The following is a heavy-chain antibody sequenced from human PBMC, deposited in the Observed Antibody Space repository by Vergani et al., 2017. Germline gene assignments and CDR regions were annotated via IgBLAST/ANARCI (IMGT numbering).Heavy chain of an antibody. Sequence: EVQLVQSGAEVKKPGESLKISCKGSGYSFTSYWIGWVRQMPGKGLEWMGIIYPVDSDTRYSPSFQGQVTISADKSISTAYLQWSSLKASDTAMYYCASSHGYXSSTSCYTDNWFDPWGQGTLVTVSS. CDR3: ASSHGYXSSTSCYTDNWFDP. CDR2: IYPVDSDT. D-gene: IGHD2-2*02. V-gene: IGHV5-51*03. CDR1: GYSFTSYW. J-gene: IGHJ5*02.